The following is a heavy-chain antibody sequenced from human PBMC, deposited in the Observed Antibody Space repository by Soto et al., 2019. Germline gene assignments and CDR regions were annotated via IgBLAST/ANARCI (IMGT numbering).Heavy chain of an antibody. CDR1: GFTFDDYA. J-gene: IGHJ4*02. Sequence: PGGSLRLSCAASGFTFDDYAMHWVRQAPGKDLEWVSGISWNSGSIGYADSVKGRFTISRDSAKNSLYLQMNSLRAGDTALYYCASGRGYDILTGYYPYFDYWGQGTLVTVSS. CDR2: ISWNSGSI. V-gene: IGHV3-9*01. CDR3: ASGRGYDILTGYYPYFDY. D-gene: IGHD3-9*01.